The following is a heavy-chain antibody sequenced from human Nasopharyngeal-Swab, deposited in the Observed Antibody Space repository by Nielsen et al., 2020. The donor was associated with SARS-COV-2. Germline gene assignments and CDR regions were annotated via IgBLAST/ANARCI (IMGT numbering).Heavy chain of an antibody. V-gene: IGHV1-3*01. CDR1: GYTFTNYG. CDR2: INPGTVNT. CDR3: ARASGVDYYYYMDV. Sequence: ASVKVSCKVSGYTFTNYGIHWVRQALGQRLEWMGWINPGTVNTKYSQKFQGRVTISRDTSASTAYMELSSLRSEDTAVYYCARASGVDYYYYMDVWGNGTTVTVSS. J-gene: IGHJ6*03.